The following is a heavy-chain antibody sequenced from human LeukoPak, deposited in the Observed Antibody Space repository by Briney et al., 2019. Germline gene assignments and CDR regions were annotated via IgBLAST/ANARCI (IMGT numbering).Heavy chain of an antibody. Sequence: SVKVSCKASGGTFSSYAISWVRQAPGQGLEWMGRIIPILGIANYAQMFQGRVTITADKSTSTAYMELSSLRSEDTAVYYCARRGRVNYYYGMDVWGQGTTVTVSS. J-gene: IGHJ6*02. D-gene: IGHD3-10*01. V-gene: IGHV1-69*04. CDR3: ARRGRVNYYYGMDV. CDR1: GGTFSSYA. CDR2: IIPILGIA.